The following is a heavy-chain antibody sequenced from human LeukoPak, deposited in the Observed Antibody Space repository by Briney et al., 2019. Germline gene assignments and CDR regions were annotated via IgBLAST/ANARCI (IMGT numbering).Heavy chain of an antibody. CDR1: GGSFSGYY. CDR3: ARHSHEDSSGYYLGY. J-gene: IGHJ4*02. V-gene: IGHV4-34*01. CDR2: INHSGST. Sequence: SETLSLTCAVYGGSFSGYYWSWIRQPPGKGLEWIGEINHSGSTNYNPSLKSRVTISVDTSKNQFSLKLNSVTAADTAVYYCARHSHEDSSGYYLGYWGQGNLVTVSS. D-gene: IGHD3-22*01.